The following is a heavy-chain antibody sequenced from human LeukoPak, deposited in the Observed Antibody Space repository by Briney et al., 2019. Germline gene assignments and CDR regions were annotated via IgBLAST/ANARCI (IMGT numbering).Heavy chain of an antibody. J-gene: IGHJ6*02. CDR2: ISYDGSNK. CDR1: GFTFSNYG. Sequence: PGRSLRLSCAASGFTFSNYGMHWVRQAPGKGLEWVAVISYDGSNKYYADSVKGRFAISRDNSKNTLYLQMNSLRAEDTAVYYCAKDNDILTGLGYAMDVWGQGATVTVSS. D-gene: IGHD3-9*01. V-gene: IGHV3-30*18. CDR3: AKDNDILTGLGYAMDV.